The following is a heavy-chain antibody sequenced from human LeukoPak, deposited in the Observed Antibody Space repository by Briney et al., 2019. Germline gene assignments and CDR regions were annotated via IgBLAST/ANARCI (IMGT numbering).Heavy chain of an antibody. CDR3: ARGGYDPTYYMDV. J-gene: IGHJ6*03. V-gene: IGHV4-59*01. Sequence: PSETLSLTCTVPGGSISSYFWSWIRQPPGKGLEWIGYIYYSGSTNYNLSLKSRVTISVDTSKNQFSLKLSSVTAADTAVYYCARGGYDPTYYMDVWGKGTTVTVSS. CDR1: GGSISSYF. D-gene: IGHD3-3*01. CDR2: IYYSGST.